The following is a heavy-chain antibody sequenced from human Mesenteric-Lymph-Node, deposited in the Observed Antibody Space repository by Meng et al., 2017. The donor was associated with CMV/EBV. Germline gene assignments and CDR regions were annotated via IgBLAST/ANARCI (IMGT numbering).Heavy chain of an antibody. D-gene: IGHD4-11*01. Sequence: SETLSLTCTVSGGSISSSSYYWDWIRQPPGKGLEWIGSIYYSGSTYYNPSLKSRVTISVDTSKNQFSLKLSSVTAADTAVYYCARGMRYDYSNYWFDPWGQGTLVTVSS. V-gene: IGHV4-39*07. CDR3: ARGMRYDYSNYWFDP. CDR2: IYYSGST. CDR1: GGSISSSSYY. J-gene: IGHJ5*02.